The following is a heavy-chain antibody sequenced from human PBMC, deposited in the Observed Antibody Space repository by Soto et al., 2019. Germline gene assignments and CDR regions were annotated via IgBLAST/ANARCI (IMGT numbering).Heavy chain of an antibody. D-gene: IGHD3-10*01. V-gene: IGHV4-30-2*01. CDR1: GGSISSGGYS. CDR3: ARVLGHGSGLCDY. Sequence: PSETLSLTCAVSGGSISSGGYSWSWIRQPPGKGLEWIGYIYHSGSTYYNPSLKSRVTISVDRSKNQFSLKLSSVTAADTAVYYCARVLGHGSGLCDYWGQGTLVTVS. CDR2: IYHSGST. J-gene: IGHJ4*02.